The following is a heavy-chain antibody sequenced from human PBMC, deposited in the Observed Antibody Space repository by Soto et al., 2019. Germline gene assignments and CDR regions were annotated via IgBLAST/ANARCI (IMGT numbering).Heavy chain of an antibody. D-gene: IGHD2-15*01. J-gene: IGHJ4*02. CDR1: GFTFDDYA. CDR2: ISRNSGSI. V-gene: IGHV3-9*01. Sequence: GGSLRLSCAASGFTFDDYAMHWVLQAPWKGLEWVSGISRNSGSIGYADSVKGRFTISRDNAKNSLYLQMNSLRAEDTALYYCAKDYGPLGYCSGGSCYPIDYGGQGTLVTVSS. CDR3: AKDYGPLGYCSGGSCYPIDY.